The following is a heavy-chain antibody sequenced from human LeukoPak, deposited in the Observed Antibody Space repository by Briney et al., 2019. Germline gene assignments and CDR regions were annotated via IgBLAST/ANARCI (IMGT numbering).Heavy chain of an antibody. D-gene: IGHD3-22*01. V-gene: IGHV3-21*01. CDR3: ARSTYYYDSSGYYLINDAFDI. CDR2: ISSSSSYI. CDR1: GFTFSSYS. J-gene: IGHJ3*02. Sequence: GGSLRLSCAASGFTFSSYSMNWVRQAPGKGLEWVSSISSSSSYIYYADSVKGRFTISRDNAKNSLYLQMNSLRAEDTAVYYCARSTYYYDSSGYYLINDAFDIWGQGTMVTVSS.